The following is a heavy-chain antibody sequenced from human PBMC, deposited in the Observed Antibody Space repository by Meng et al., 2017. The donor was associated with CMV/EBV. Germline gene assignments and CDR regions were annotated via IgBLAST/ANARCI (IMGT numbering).Heavy chain of an antibody. CDR2: IYYSGST. V-gene: IGHV4-39*07. J-gene: IGHJ5*02. D-gene: IGHD3-10*01. CDR3: ARRVTSDRFDP. Sequence: SETLSLTCTVSGGSISSSSYNWGWIRQPPGKGREWIGSIYYSGSTYYNPSLKSRVTISVDTSKNQFSLKLSSVTAADTAVYYCARRVTSDRFDPWGQGTLVTVSS. CDR1: GGSISSSSYN.